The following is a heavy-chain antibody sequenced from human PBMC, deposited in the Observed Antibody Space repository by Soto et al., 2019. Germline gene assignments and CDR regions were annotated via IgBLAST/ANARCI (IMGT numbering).Heavy chain of an antibody. V-gene: IGHV1-18*01. D-gene: IGHD3-10*01. Sequence: ASVKVSCKASGYTFTSYGISWVRQAPGQGFEWMGWISAYNGNTNYAQKLQGRVTMTTDTSTSTAYMELRSLRSDDTAVYYCARASSGSSLPYYYYYMDVWGKGTTVTVSS. CDR1: GYTFTSYG. CDR2: ISAYNGNT. J-gene: IGHJ6*03. CDR3: ARASSGSSLPYYYYYMDV.